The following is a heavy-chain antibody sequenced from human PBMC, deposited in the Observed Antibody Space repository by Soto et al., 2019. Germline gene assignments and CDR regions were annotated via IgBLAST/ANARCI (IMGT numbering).Heavy chain of an antibody. CDR2: SVPVYGTP. CDR3: ARDSRYGYNYLNGLDY. Sequence: QVQLVQSGAEVKKPGSSVKVSCKASGGTFTNYAINWVRQAPGQGLEWMGSSVPVYGTPHFAQRFLGRATITADESTSTAYMELRNLGSDDTAIYYCARDSRYGYNYLNGLDYWGQGTLVTVSS. J-gene: IGHJ4*02. V-gene: IGHV1-69*18. CDR1: GGTFTNYA. D-gene: IGHD5-12*01.